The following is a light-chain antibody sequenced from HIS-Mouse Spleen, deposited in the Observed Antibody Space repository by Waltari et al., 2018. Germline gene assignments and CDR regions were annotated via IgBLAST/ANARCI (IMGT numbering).Light chain of an antibody. Sequence: QSVLTQPPSASGTPGQRVTISCSGSSSNIGSNYVYSYQQLPGPAPKPPIYRNNLRPSGVPDRFSGSKSGTSASLAISGLRSEDEAEYYCAAWDDSLSGWVFGGGTKLTVL. J-gene: IGLJ3*02. CDR2: RNN. CDR3: AAWDDSLSGWV. CDR1: SSNIGSNY. V-gene: IGLV1-47*01.